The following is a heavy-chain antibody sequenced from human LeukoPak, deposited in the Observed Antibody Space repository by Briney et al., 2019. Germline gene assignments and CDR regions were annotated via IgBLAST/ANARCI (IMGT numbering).Heavy chain of an antibody. CDR3: ARRPSGLIAAAGIYYFDY. CDR2: IFHSGST. Sequence: KPSETLSLTCTVSGGSISSNTYYWGWIRQPPGKGLEWIGNIFHSGSTYYNPSLKSRVTISVDTSKNQLSLRLSSVTAADAAIYYCARRPSGLIAAAGIYYFDYWGQGTLVTVSS. J-gene: IGHJ4*02. D-gene: IGHD6-13*01. CDR1: GGSISSNTYY. V-gene: IGHV4-39*01.